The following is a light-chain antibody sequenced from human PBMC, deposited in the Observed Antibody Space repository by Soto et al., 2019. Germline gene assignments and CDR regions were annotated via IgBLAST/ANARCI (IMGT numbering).Light chain of an antibody. CDR3: QQYSRWPFT. CDR2: GAS. J-gene: IGKJ3*01. CDR1: QSVSNN. Sequence: EIVLTQSPATLSVFPGEKATLSCGASQSVSNNLAWYDQKPGQAPRPLIYGASTRATGVPARCSGSGSGTEFTLTISSLQSEDSAIYYCQQYSRWPFTFGPGTKVAIE. V-gene: IGKV3-15*01.